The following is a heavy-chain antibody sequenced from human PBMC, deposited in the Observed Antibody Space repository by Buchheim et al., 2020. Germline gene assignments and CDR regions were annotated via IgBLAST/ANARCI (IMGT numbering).Heavy chain of an antibody. Sequence: QVQLVQSGAEVKTPGASVKVSCKASGYTVTSYDINWVRQATGRGLEWMGWMNPNSGNTGYAQKFQGRVTMTRDTSLSTVYMELSSLRSEDTAVYYCAREVSMIRGLFNYWGQGTL. D-gene: IGHD3-10*01. CDR3: AREVSMIRGLFNY. J-gene: IGHJ4*02. CDR1: GYTVTSYD. V-gene: IGHV1-8*01. CDR2: MNPNSGNT.